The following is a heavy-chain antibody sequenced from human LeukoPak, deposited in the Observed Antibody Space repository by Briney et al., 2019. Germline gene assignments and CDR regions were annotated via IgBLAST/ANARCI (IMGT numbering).Heavy chain of an antibody. CDR1: GFTFDDYA. CDR3: AKGVSGSYYYYYYMDV. J-gene: IGHJ6*03. Sequence: PGGSLRLSCAASGFTFDDYAMHWVRQAPGKGLEWASGISWNSGSIGYADSVKGRFTISRDNAKNSLYLQMNSLRAEDTALYYCAKGVSGSYYYYYYMDVWGKGTTVTISS. CDR2: ISWNSGSI. D-gene: IGHD1-26*01. V-gene: IGHV3-9*01.